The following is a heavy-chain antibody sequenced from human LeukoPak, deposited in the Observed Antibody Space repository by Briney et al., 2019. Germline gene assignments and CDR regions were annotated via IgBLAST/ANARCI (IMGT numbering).Heavy chain of an antibody. CDR3: AKLTSWAGNGFDI. CDR1: TFPFNHYG. V-gene: IGHV3-30*02. CDR2: MPSTGDKR. J-gene: IGHJ3*02. D-gene: IGHD3-10*01. Sequence: GGSLRLLCAASTFPFNHYGVEWVRQAPGKGLGGVAFMPSTGDKRYYAHSVKGRFTVSRDSSNNTLYLQMNTLRDEDTPVYYCAKLTSWAGNGFDIWGHGTMVTVSS.